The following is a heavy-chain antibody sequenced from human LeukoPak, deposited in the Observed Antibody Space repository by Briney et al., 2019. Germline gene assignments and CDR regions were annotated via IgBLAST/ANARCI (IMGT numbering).Heavy chain of an antibody. CDR2: IRYDGSDK. CDR1: GFTFRSYG. CDR3: ARVGGSGWPLDY. V-gene: IGHV3-30*02. Sequence: PGGSLRLSCAASGFTFRSYGMHWVRQAPGKGLEWAAFIRYDGSDKYYADSVKGRFTISRDNSANTLSLQTNGLSTEDTAVYYCARVGGSGWPLDYWGQGTLVTVSS. D-gene: IGHD6-19*01. J-gene: IGHJ4*02.